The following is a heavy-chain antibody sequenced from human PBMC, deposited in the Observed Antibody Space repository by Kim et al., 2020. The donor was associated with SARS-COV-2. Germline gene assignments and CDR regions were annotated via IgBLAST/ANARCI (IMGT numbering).Heavy chain of an antibody. V-gene: IGHV5-51*01. J-gene: IGHJ1*01. D-gene: IGHD2-2*02. Sequence: GESLKISCKGSGYSFTSYWIGWVRQMPGKGLEWMGIIYPGDSDTRYSPSFQGQVTISADKSISTAYLQWSSLKASDTAMYYCARARYCSSTSCYTPEYFQHWGQGTLVTVSS. CDR3: ARARYCSSTSCYTPEYFQH. CDR1: GYSFTSYW. CDR2: IYPGDSDT.